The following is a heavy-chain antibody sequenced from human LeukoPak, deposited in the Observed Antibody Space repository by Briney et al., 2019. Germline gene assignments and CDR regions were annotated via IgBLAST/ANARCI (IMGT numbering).Heavy chain of an antibody. D-gene: IGHD5-24*01. CDR2: IYHNGNS. Sequence: PWETLSLTCSVFGDSFNEYYWNWVRQPPGKGLQWIGYIYHNGNSNYNPSLKGRLTISVDTAKNQFSLNLTSVTAADTAVYYCARDGGLQSHFDYWGQGALVTVSS. CDR1: GDSFNEYY. CDR3: ARDGGLQSHFDY. V-gene: IGHV4-59*01. J-gene: IGHJ4*02.